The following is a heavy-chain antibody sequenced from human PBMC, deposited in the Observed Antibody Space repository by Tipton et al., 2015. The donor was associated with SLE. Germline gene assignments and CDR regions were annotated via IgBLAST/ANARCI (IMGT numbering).Heavy chain of an antibody. D-gene: IGHD3-22*01. Sequence: TLSLTCTVSSGSISGYYWSWIRQPPGKGLEWIGEINHSGSTNYNPSLKSRVTISVDTSKNQFSLKLSSVTAADTAVYYCATHSSGYSVFDYWGQGTLVTVSS. V-gene: IGHV4-34*01. J-gene: IGHJ4*02. CDR1: SGSISGYY. CDR3: ATHSSGYSVFDY. CDR2: INHSGST.